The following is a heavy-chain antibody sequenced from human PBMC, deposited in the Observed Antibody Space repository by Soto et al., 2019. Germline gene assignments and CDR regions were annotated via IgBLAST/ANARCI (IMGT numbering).Heavy chain of an antibody. Sequence: GGSLRLSCAASGFTFSTYAMSWVRQAPGKGLEWVSGINWNGGSTGYADSVKGRFTISRDNAKNSLYLQMNSLRAEDTALYYCARAPGIAAALYYYYGMDVWGQGTTVTVSS. V-gene: IGHV3-20*04. CDR3: ARAPGIAAALYYYYGMDV. J-gene: IGHJ6*02. CDR1: GFTFSTYA. CDR2: INWNGGST. D-gene: IGHD6-13*01.